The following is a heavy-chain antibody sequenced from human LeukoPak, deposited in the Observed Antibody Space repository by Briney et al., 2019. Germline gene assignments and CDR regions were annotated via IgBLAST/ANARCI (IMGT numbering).Heavy chain of an antibody. V-gene: IGHV3-48*03. D-gene: IGHD5-18*01. J-gene: IGHJ6*02. CDR3: ARDTGRGYSYGWGYYYYGMDV. CDR1: GFTFSSYE. Sequence: GGALRLSCAASGFTFSSYEMNWVRQAPGKGLEWVSYISSSGSTIYYADSVKGRFTISRDNVKNSLYLQMNSLRAEDTAVYYCARDTGRGYSYGWGYYYYGMDVWGQGTTVTVSS. CDR2: ISSSGSTI.